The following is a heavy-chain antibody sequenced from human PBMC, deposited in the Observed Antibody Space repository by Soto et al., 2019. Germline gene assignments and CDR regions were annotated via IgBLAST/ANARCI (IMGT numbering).Heavy chain of an antibody. V-gene: IGHV3-33*06. CDR3: AKGRSYYYYYGVDV. J-gene: IGHJ6*02. CDR2: IWSDGTNK. Sequence: HWVRQAPGKGLEWVALIWSDGTNKYHADSVKGRFTISRDNSKSTLYLQMNSLRAEDTALYYCAKGRSYYYYYGVDVWGQGTTVTVSS.